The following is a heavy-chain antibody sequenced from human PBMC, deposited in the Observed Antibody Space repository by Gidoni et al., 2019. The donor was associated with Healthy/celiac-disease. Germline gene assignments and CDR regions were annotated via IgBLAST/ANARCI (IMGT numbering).Heavy chain of an antibody. V-gene: IGHV3-53*01. CDR2: IYSGGST. CDR1: GFTVSRHY. D-gene: IGHD3-10*01. CDR3: ARDYYGSGPYYFYYGMDV. Sequence: EVQLVESGGGLIQPGGSLRLSCPASGFTVSRHYMSWVRQAPGKGLEWVSVIYSGGSTYYADSVKGRFTISRDNSKNTLYLQMNSLRAEDTAVYYCARDYYGSGPYYFYYGMDVRGQGTTVTVSS. J-gene: IGHJ6*02.